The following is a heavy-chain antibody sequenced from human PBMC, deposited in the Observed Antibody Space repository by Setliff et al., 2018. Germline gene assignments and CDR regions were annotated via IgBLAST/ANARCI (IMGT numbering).Heavy chain of an antibody. J-gene: IGHJ4*02. CDR1: GGSISSGNYY. CDR3: ARDGAAVAGTHGLDY. D-gene: IGHD6-19*01. CDR2: IYYSGST. Sequence: LSLTCRVSGGSISSGNYYWGLIRQPPGKGLEWVATIYYSGSTYSNPSLKSRLIISVDAPDNQFSVKLSSVTAADTAVYYCARDGAAVAGTHGLDYWGQGALVTVSS. V-gene: IGHV4-39*02.